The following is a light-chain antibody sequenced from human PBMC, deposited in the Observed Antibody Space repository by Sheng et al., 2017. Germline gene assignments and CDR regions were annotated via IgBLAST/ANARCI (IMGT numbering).Light chain of an antibody. V-gene: IGLV1-40*01. J-gene: IGLJ2*01. CDR2: GIS. CDR3: QSYDNSLTGYVV. CDR1: SSNIGADYD. Sequence: QSVLTQPPSVSGAPGQRVTISCTGSSSNIGADYDVHWYQQLPGAGPKLLIYGISNRRAGVPARFSGSRSGSSASLAITGLQAEDEADYYCQSYDNSLTGYVVFGGGTKLTVL.